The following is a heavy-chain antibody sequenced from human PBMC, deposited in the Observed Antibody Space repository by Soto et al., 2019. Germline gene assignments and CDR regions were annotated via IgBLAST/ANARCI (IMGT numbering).Heavy chain of an antibody. CDR3: TSSWGQTAINAFDF. V-gene: IGHV3-74*03. D-gene: IGHD2-21*02. CDR2: INSDGSDT. Sequence: DVQLVESGGGSAQPGGSLTLSCEASGFSFSSHWMHWVRQAPGRGLMWVSRINSDGSDTMYAGSVKGRFTISRDNAKSCVSLQMNGLRAEDTGLYYFTSSWGQTAINAFDFWGQGAMFTVSS. CDR1: GFSFSSHW. J-gene: IGHJ3*01.